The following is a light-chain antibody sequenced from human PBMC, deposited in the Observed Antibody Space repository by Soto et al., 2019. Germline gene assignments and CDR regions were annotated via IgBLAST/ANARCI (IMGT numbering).Light chain of an antibody. CDR2: NND. CDR3: ASWNDSLNAWV. Sequence: QSVLTQSPSASGTPWQTVTIFCSGGTSPFGFYSIEWYQQVPGAAPRLLMYNNDQRASGVPDRFSGSNSGTSASLAISALQSEDEAVYYCASWNDSLNAWVIGGGTQLTVL. V-gene: IGLV1-44*01. J-gene: IGLJ3*02. CDR1: TSPFGFYS.